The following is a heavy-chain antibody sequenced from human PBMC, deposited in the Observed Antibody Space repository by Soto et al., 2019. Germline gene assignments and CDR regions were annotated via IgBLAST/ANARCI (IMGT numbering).Heavy chain of an antibody. CDR2: IYYSGST. J-gene: IGHJ3*02. CDR3: AREVSGYSSSWYAFDI. Sequence: SETLSLTCTVSGGSISRYYWSWIRQPPGKGLEWIGYIYYSGSTNYNPSLKSRVTISVDTSKNQFSRKLSSVTAGDTAVYYCAREVSGYSSSWYAFDIWGRGTMVNVSS. D-gene: IGHD6-13*01. CDR1: GGSISRYY. V-gene: IGHV4-59*01.